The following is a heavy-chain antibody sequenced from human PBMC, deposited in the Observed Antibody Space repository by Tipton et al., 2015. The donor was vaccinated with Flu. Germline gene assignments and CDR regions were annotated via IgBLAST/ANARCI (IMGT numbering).Heavy chain of an antibody. CDR3: ARETTIPSSGNHHGHLDAFDI. V-gene: IGHV3-21*01. CDR2: ISSSSSYI. CDR1: GFTFSSYS. D-gene: IGHD3-22*01. J-gene: IGHJ3*02. Sequence: SLRLSCAASGFTFSSYSMNWVRQAPGKGLEWVSSISSSSSYISYADPVKGRFTISRDNAKNSLYLQMNSLRAEDTAVYYCARETTIPSSGNHHGHLDAFDIWGQGTMVTVSS.